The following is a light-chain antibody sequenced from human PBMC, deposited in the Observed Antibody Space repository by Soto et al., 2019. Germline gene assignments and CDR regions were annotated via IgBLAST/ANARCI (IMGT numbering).Light chain of an antibody. CDR2: AAS. CDR3: QQTSSTPT. CDR1: QSIRSY. J-gene: IGKJ4*01. V-gene: IGKV1-39*01. Sequence: DIQLTQSPSSLSASVGDRVTITCRASQSIRSYLNWYQQKPGKAPKLLIYAASSLQTGVSSRFSGSGSGTDFTLTISNLQPEDFATYYCQQTSSTPTFGGGTKVYIK.